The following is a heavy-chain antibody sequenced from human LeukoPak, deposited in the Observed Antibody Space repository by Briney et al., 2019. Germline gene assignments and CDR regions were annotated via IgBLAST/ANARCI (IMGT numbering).Heavy chain of an antibody. V-gene: IGHV3-7*01. CDR3: ARSAR. CDR2: INQDGSAQ. Sequence: GGSLRLSCAASGFTFSDHHMDWVRQAPGKGLEWVANINQDGSAQYYVDSVKGRFTISRDNAKSSLYLQMNSLRAEDTAVYYCARSARWGQGTLVTVSS. CDR1: GFTFSDHH. J-gene: IGHJ4*02.